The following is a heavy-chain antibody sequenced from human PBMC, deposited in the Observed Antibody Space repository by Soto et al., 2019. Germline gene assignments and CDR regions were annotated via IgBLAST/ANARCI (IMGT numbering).Heavy chain of an antibody. D-gene: IGHD4-17*01. CDR1: GFTFSNAW. V-gene: IGHV3-15*01. CDR2: IKSKTDGGTT. Sequence: PGGSLRLSCAASGFTFSNAWMSWVRQAPGKGLEWVGRIKSKTDGGTTDYAAPVKGRFTISRDDSKNTLYLQMNSLKTEDTAVYYCTPSAESTVVTTWGQGTLVTVSS. CDR3: TPSAESTVVTT. J-gene: IGHJ5*02.